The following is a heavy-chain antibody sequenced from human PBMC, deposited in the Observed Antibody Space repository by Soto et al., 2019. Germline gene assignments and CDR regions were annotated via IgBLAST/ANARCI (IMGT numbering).Heavy chain of an antibody. CDR3: ARDRGPSSGYYPYWFDP. CDR2: VIPIFGTA. CDR1: GGTFSSYA. J-gene: IGHJ5*02. Sequence: QVQLVQSGAEVKKPGSSVKVSCKASGGTFSSYAITWVRQAPGQGLEWMGGVIPIFGTANYAQKFQGRVTITADXSXNXXDMEPRSLRSEDTAVYYCARDRGPSSGYYPYWFDPWGQGTLVTVSS. D-gene: IGHD3-22*01. V-gene: IGHV1-69*12.